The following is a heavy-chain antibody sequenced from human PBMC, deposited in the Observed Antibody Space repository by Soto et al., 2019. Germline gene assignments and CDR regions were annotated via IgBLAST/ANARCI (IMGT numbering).Heavy chain of an antibody. CDR3: ARLRYFGYGSGSHFAFDI. D-gene: IGHD3-10*01. J-gene: IGHJ3*02. CDR2: IYYSGST. V-gene: IGHV4-39*01. Sequence: SETLSLTCTVSGGSISSSSYYWGWIRQPPGKGLEWIGSIYYSGSTYYNPSLKSRVTISVDTSKNQFSLKLSSVTAADTAVYYCARLRYFGYGSGSHFAFDIWGQGTMVTVS. CDR1: GGSISSSSYY.